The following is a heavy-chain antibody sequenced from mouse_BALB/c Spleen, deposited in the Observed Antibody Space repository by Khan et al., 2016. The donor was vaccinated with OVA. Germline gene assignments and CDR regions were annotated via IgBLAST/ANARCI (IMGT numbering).Heavy chain of an antibody. V-gene: IGHV2-5-1*01. CDR1: GFSLTSYG. J-gene: IGHJ4*01. D-gene: IGHD2-4*01. CDR3: AKSDYDVYYYAMDY. Sequence: VQLQQSGPSLVQPSQSLSITCTVSGFSLTSYGVHWVRQSPGKGLEWLGVIWRGGSTDYNAAFMSRLSITKDNSKSQVFFKMNSLQADDTAIYYCAKSDYDVYYYAMDYWGQGPSVPVSS. CDR2: IWRGGST.